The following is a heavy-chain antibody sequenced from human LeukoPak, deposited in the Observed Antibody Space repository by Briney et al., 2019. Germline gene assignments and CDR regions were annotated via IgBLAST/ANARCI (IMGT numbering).Heavy chain of an antibody. CDR1: GGSISSGSYY. Sequence: PSETLSLTCTVSGGSISSGSYYWSWIRQPAGKGLEWIGRIYTSGSTNYNPSLKSRVTISVDTSKNQFSLKLSSVTAADTAVYFCARGPYSYDSSGAFDIWGQGTMVTVSS. CDR2: IYTSGST. D-gene: IGHD3-22*01. V-gene: IGHV4-61*02. J-gene: IGHJ3*02. CDR3: ARGPYSYDSSGAFDI.